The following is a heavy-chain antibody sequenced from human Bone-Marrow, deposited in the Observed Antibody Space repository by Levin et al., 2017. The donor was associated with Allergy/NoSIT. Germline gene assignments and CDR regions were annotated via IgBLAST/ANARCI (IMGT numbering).Heavy chain of an antibody. J-gene: IGHJ5*02. CDR1: GFNFSSFG. V-gene: IGHV3-33*02. CDR2: IWYDGTKK. Sequence: PGGSLRLSCTTSGFNFSSFGMYWVRQAPGKGLEWVAVIWYDGTKKYYGDSAKGRFTISRDNSKSTLFLQMNSLRDEDTAVYYCARDGDPSLEGYCSGGSCFVDPWGQGTLVIVSS. D-gene: IGHD2-15*01. CDR3: ARDGDPSLEGYCSGGSCFVDP.